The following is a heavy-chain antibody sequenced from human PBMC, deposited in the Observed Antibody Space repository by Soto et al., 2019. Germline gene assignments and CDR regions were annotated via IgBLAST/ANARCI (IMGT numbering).Heavy chain of an antibody. CDR3: ARDSSPYYDFWSGFYTYFDY. Sequence: GGSLRLSCAVSGFTFSSHWMHWVRQAPGKGLVWVSRINSDGSSTNYADSVKGRFTISRDNAKKTLYLQMSSLRADDTGVYYCARDSSPYYDFWSGFYTYFDYWGQGALVTVSS. V-gene: IGHV3-74*01. CDR2: INSDGSST. J-gene: IGHJ4*02. D-gene: IGHD3-3*01. CDR1: GFTFSSHW.